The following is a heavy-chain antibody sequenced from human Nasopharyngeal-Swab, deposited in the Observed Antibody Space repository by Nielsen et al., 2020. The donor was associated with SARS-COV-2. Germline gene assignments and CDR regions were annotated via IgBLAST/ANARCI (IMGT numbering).Heavy chain of an antibody. CDR1: GSSISSDNY. D-gene: IGHD1-1*01. CDR2: VYHSGST. V-gene: IGHV4-38-2*01. Sequence: SETLSLTCAVSGSSISSDNYWAWIRQSSGKGLEWIGSVYHSGSTCYNPSLKSRATISVDTSNNQFSLKLTSVTAADTAVYYCGRHGAGTGGNRVYYYYYVNVWGKGTTVTVSS. CDR3: GRHGAGTGGNRVYYYYYVNV. J-gene: IGHJ6*03.